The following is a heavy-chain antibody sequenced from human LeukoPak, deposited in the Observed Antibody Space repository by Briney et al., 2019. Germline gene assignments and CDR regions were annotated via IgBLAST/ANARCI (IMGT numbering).Heavy chain of an antibody. Sequence: GRSLRLSCAASGFTFSSYGMQWVRQAPGKGLEWVAVIWYDGSNKYYADSVKGRFTISRDNSKNTLYLQMNSLRAEDTAVYYCAKDRGIAAAGTGDYWGQGTLVTVSS. CDR1: GFTFSSYG. D-gene: IGHD6-13*01. CDR3: AKDRGIAAAGTGDY. J-gene: IGHJ4*02. CDR2: IWYDGSNK. V-gene: IGHV3-33*06.